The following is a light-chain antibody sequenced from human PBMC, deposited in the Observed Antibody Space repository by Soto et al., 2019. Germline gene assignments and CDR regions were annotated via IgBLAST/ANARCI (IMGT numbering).Light chain of an antibody. J-gene: IGLJ3*02. Sequence: QAVVTQPPSASGTPGQTVTISSSGSSSNIGTNYVSWYQQLPGTAPKLLIYGNNQRPSGVPDRFSGSRSGTSASLAISGLRSEDEADYYCAAWDDSLSGVAFGGGTKLTVL. CDR3: AAWDDSLSGVA. CDR2: GNN. CDR1: SSNIGTNY. V-gene: IGLV1-47*01.